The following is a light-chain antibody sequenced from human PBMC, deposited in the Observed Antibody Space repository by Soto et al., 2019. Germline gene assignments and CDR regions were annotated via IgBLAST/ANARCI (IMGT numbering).Light chain of an antibody. Sequence: EIVLTQSPGTLSLSPGERATLSCGASQSVTSSYLAWYQQKPGQAPWLLIYGASSRATGIPDRFSGSGSGTDFTLTISRLEPEDFALYYCQQYGSSLYTFGQGTKLEIK. J-gene: IGKJ2*01. CDR3: QQYGSSLYT. CDR2: GAS. V-gene: IGKV3-20*01. CDR1: QSVTSSY.